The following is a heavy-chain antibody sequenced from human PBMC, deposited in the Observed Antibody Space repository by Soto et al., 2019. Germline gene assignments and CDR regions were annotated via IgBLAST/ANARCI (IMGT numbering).Heavy chain of an antibody. V-gene: IGHV3-30*18. CDR3: AKDNLETTVTTPSY. D-gene: IGHD4-17*01. J-gene: IGHJ1*01. CDR2: ISYDGNNK. CDR1: GFTFSSYG. Sequence: QVQLVESGGGVVQPGRSLRLSCAASGFTFSSYGMHWVRQAPGKGLEWVAVISYDGNNKYYADSVKGRFTISRDNFKNTLYLQMDSLGAEDTAMYYCAKDNLETTVTTPSYWGQGTLVTVSS.